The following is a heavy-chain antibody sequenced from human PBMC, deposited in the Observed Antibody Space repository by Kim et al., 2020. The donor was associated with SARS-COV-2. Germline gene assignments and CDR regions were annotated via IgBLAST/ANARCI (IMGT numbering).Heavy chain of an antibody. V-gene: IGHV4-61*01. Sequence: SETLSLTCTVSGGSVSSGSYYWSWIRQPPGKGLEWIGYIYYSGSTNYNPSLKSRVTISVDTSKNQFSLKLSSVTAADTAVYYCARDHPGDGYKYWGQGTLVTVSS. J-gene: IGHJ4*02. CDR2: IYYSGST. CDR3: ARDHPGDGYKY. D-gene: IGHD5-12*01. CDR1: GGSVSSGSYY.